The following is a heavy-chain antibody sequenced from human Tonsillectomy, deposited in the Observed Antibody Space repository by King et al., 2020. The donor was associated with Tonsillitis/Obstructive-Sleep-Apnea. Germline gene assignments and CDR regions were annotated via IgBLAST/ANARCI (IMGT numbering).Heavy chain of an antibody. CDR1: GLTVSTNY. V-gene: IGHV3-53*04. Sequence: VQLVESGGGLVQPGGSLRLSCAASGLTVSTNYMTWVRQAPGKGLEWVAVISSGGKTYYADSVKGRFTISRHKSQNTLYLQLNSLRAEDTAVYYCARDLTGTPGYWGQGTLVTVSS. CDR2: ISSGGKT. J-gene: IGHJ4*02. D-gene: IGHD3-9*01. CDR3: ARDLTGTPGY.